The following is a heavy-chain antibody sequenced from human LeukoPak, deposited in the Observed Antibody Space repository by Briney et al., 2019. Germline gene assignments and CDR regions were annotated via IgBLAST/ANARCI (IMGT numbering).Heavy chain of an antibody. J-gene: IGHJ5*01. CDR1: GFTFSDYY. CDR3: ARGQGGNFHDS. V-gene: IGHV3-11*04. CDR2: ISSSGSTM. Sequence: GGSLGLSCAASGFTFSDYYMNWIRQAPGKGLEWVSHISSSGSTMYYADSAKGRFTIFRDNAKNSLYLQMNSLRAEDTAVYYCARGQGGNFHDSWGQGTLVTVSS. D-gene: IGHD4-23*01.